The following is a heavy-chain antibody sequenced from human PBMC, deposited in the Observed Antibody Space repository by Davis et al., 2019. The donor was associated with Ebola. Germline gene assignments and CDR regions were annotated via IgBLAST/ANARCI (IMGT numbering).Heavy chain of an antibody. J-gene: IGHJ4*02. CDR2: INSDGTIT. Sequence: HTGGSLRLSCAASGFTFSSYAMSWVRQAPGEGLVWVSRINSDGTITIYADSVKGRFTISRDNAKNTLYLQMNSLRAEDTAVYYCARGLFEELSVGIECWGQGTLVTVSS. CDR3: ARGLFEELSVGIEC. D-gene: IGHD3-10*02. V-gene: IGHV3-74*01. CDR1: GFTFSSYA.